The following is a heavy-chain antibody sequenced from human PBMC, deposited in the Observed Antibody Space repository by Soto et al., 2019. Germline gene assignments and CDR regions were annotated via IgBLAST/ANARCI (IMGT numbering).Heavy chain of an antibody. CDR3: ARVQDYYDSSGYGWGLSAWFDP. CDR2: IYYSGST. D-gene: IGHD3-22*01. Sequence: SETLSLTCTVSGGSISSYYWSWIRQPPGKGLEWIGYIYYSGSTNYNPSLKSRVTISVDTSKNQFSLKLSSVTAADTAVYYCARVQDYYDSSGYGWGLSAWFDPWGQGTLVTVSS. CDR1: GGSISSYY. J-gene: IGHJ5*02. V-gene: IGHV4-59*01.